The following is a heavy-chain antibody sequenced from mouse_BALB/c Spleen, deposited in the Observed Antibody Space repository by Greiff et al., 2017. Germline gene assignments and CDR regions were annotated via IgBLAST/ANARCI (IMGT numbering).Heavy chain of an antibody. J-gene: IGHJ3*01. CDR3: ARHEGYPFAY. Sequence: VQLKESGGDLVKPGGSLKLSCAASGFTFSSYGMSWVRQTPDKRLEWVATISSGGSYTYYPDSVKGRFTISRDNAKNTLYLQMSSLKSEDTAMYYCARHEGYPFAYWGQGTLVTVSA. D-gene: IGHD2-14*01. CDR1: GFTFSSYG. V-gene: IGHV5-6*01. CDR2: ISSGGSYT.